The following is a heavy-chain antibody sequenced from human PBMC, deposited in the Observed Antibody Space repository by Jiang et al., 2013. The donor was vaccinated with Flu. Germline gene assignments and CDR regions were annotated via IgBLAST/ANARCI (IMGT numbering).Heavy chain of an antibody. Sequence: KPTQTLTLTCSFSGFSLSTSGVGVGWIRQPPGKALEWLAFIFWDDDLRYSPSLKDRLTITKDTSKNQVVLTMTNMGPVDTATYYCAHRLPYGDFASWGQGTLVTVSS. CDR1: GFSLSTSGVG. J-gene: IGHJ5*01. D-gene: IGHD4-17*01. CDR3: AHRLPYGDFAS. CDR2: IFWDDDL. V-gene: IGHV2-5*02.